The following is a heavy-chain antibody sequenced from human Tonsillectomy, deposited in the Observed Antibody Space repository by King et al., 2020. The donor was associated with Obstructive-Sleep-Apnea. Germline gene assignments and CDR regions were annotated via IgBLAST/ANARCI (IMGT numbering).Heavy chain of an antibody. CDR2: ISGSGGST. J-gene: IGHJ1*01. V-gene: IGHV3-23*04. CDR1: GFSFNNYA. Sequence: VQLVESGGGLVQPGGSLRLSCAASGFSFNNYAMNWVRQAPGKGLEWVSTISGSGGSTYYADSVKGRFTISRDNSKNTLYLQMNSLRAEDTAVYFCAKELSEQYFQHWGQGTLVTVPS. CDR3: AKELSEQYFQH.